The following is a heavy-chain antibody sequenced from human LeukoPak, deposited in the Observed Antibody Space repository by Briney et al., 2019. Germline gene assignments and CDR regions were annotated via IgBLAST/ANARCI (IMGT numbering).Heavy chain of an antibody. Sequence: PGGSLRLSCAASGFTFSSYAMSWVRQAPGKGLEWVAVISYDGSNKYYADSVKGRFSISRDNSKNTLYLQMNSLRPEDTAVYYCARARSGWYLGQFDYWGQGALVTVSS. CDR2: ISYDGSNK. V-gene: IGHV3-30*04. CDR3: ARARSGWYLGQFDY. D-gene: IGHD6-19*01. J-gene: IGHJ4*02. CDR1: GFTFSSYA.